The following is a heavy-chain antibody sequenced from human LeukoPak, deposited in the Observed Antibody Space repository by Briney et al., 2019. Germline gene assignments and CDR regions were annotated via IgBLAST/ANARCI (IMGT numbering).Heavy chain of an antibody. V-gene: IGHV3-53*01. D-gene: IGHD3-22*01. J-gene: IGHJ3*02. CDR1: GFTVSSNY. CDR3: ARDWLGYDSSGQFDAFDI. Sequence: GGSLRLSCAASGFTVSSNYMSWVHQAPGKGLEWVSVIYSGGSTYYADSVKGRFTISRDNSKNTLYLQMNSLRAEDTAVYYCARDWLGYDSSGQFDAFDIWGQGTMVTVSS. CDR2: IYSGGST.